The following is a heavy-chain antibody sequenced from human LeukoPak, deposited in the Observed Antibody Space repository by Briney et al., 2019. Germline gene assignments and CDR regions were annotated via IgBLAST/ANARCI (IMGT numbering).Heavy chain of an antibody. CDR1: GFTFSSYW. CDR2: IKQDGSEK. J-gene: IGHJ6*04. D-gene: IGHD2-2*01. CDR3: ARKGYCSSTSCSNYYCYGMDV. Sequence: GGSLRLSCAASGFTFSSYWMSWVRQAPGKGLEWVANIKQDGSEKYYVDSVKGRFTISRDNAKNSLYLQMNSLRAEDTAVYYCARKGYCSSTSCSNYYCYGMDVWGKGTTVTVSS. V-gene: IGHV3-7*03.